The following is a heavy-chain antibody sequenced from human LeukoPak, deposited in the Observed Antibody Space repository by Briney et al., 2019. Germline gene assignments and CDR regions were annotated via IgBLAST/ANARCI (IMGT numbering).Heavy chain of an antibody. D-gene: IGHD3-3*01. V-gene: IGHV1-46*01. J-gene: IGHJ3*02. Sequence: GASVKVSCKASGYTFTSYYMHWVRQAPGQGLEWMGIINPCGGSTSYAQKFQGRVTMTRDTSTSTVYMELSSLRSEDTAVYYCAREVKAVDFWSGYGAFDIWGQGTMVTVSS. CDR3: AREVKAVDFWSGYGAFDI. CDR1: GYTFTSYY. CDR2: INPCGGST.